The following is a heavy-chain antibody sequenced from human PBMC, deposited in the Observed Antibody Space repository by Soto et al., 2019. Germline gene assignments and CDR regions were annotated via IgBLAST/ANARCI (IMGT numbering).Heavy chain of an antibody. CDR3: ARVWTKTASPPEDAFDI. CDR1: GFTFSSYA. V-gene: IGHV3-23*01. Sequence: PGGSLRLSCAASGFTFSSYAMSWVRQAPGKGLEWVSAISGSGGSTYYADSVKGQFTISRDNSKNTLYLQMNSLRAEDTAVYYCARVWTKTASPPEDAFDIWGQGTMVTVSS. CDR2: ISGSGGST. D-gene: IGHD2-21*02. J-gene: IGHJ3*02.